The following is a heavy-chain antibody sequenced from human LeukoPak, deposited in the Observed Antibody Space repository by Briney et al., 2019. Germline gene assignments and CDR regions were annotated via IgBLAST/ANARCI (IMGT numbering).Heavy chain of an antibody. CDR3: ASASSHRIAAGGDS. CDR1: GFTFSTYW. V-gene: IGHV3-74*01. Sequence: GGSLRLSCAASGFTFSTYWMHWVRQAPGKGLVWVSRINGDGSSRNYADSVKGRFTISRDNAKNTLYLQMNSLRAEDTAVYYCASASSHRIAAGGDSWGQGTLVTVSS. J-gene: IGHJ4*02. CDR2: INGDGSSR. D-gene: IGHD6-13*01.